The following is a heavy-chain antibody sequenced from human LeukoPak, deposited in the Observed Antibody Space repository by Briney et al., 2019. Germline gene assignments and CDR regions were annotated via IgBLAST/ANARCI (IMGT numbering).Heavy chain of an antibody. CDR1: GFTFSCYW. CDR2: INSDGSRT. J-gene: IGHJ4*02. V-gene: IGHV3-74*01. D-gene: IGHD5-12*01. Sequence: GGSLRLSCAASGFTFSCYWMHWVRQAPGKGLVWVSRINSDGSRTSYADSVKGRFTISRDNAKNTLYLQMNSLSAEDTAVYYCARAEGWLRYDWGRGTLVTVSS. CDR3: ARAEGWLRYD.